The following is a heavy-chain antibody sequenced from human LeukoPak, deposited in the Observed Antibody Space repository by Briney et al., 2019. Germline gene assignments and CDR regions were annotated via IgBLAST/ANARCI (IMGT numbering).Heavy chain of an antibody. CDR1: GGSISSGGYY. J-gene: IGHJ4*02. Sequence: SETLSLTCTVSGGSISSGGYYWSWIRQHPGKGLEWIGYIYYSGSTYYNPSLKSRVTISVDTSKNRFSLKLSSVTAADTAVYYCAREDIVATTFDYWGQGTLVTVSS. CDR3: AREDIVATTFDY. D-gene: IGHD5-12*01. CDR2: IYYSGST. V-gene: IGHV4-31*03.